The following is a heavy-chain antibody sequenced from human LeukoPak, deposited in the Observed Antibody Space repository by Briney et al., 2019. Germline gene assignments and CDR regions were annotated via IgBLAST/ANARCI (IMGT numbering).Heavy chain of an antibody. CDR2: ISSSSSYI. V-gene: IGHV3-21*01. Sequence: GGSLRLSCAASGFTFSSYSMNWVRQAPGKGLEWVSSISSSSSYIFYSDSVKGRFTISRDNTKNSLYLQMNSLRAEDTAVYYCARQYSSSWYYFDYWGQGTLVTVSS. CDR1: GFTFSSYS. CDR3: ARQYSSSWYYFDY. J-gene: IGHJ4*02. D-gene: IGHD6-13*01.